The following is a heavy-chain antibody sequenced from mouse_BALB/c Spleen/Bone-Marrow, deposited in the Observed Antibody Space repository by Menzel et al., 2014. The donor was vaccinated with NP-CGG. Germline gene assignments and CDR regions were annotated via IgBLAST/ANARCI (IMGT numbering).Heavy chain of an antibody. D-gene: IGHD2-3*01. CDR3: ARLGYYGWFAY. Sequence: DVQLQESGGGLVQPGGSLKLSCAASGFDFSRYWMSWVRQAPGKGLQWIGEINPESNTINYTPSLKDKFIISRDNAENTLYLQMSKVRSEDTALYCCARLGYYGWFAYWGQGTLVTVSA. CDR2: INPESNTI. V-gene: IGHV4-1*02. J-gene: IGHJ3*01. CDR1: GFDFSRYW.